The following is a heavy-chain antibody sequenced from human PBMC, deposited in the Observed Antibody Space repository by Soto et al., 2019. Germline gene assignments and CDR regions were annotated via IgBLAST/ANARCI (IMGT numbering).Heavy chain of an antibody. V-gene: IGHV3-30-3*01. D-gene: IGHD6-19*01. Sequence: GGSLSLSCAASGFTFSSYAMHWVRQAPGKGLEWVAVISYDGSNKYYADSVKGRFTISRDDAKNTLYLQMNNLRDEDTAVYYCGRDQTMAGPTTLDYWGQGALVTVSS. CDR3: GRDQTMAGPTTLDY. J-gene: IGHJ4*02. CDR1: GFTFSSYA. CDR2: ISYDGSNK.